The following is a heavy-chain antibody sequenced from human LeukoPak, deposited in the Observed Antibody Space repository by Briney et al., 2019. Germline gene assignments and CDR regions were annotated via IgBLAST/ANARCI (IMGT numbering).Heavy chain of an antibody. CDR2: ISGSGDTT. J-gene: IGHJ4*02. CDR3: ARVVSGRYRPFDY. V-gene: IGHV3-23*01. CDR1: GFPFSSYA. D-gene: IGHD1-26*01. Sequence: QPGGSLRLSCAASGFPFSSYAMSWVRQAPGKGLEWVSVISGSGDTTYYADSVKGRFSISRDISKNTLYLQMNSLKTEDTAVYYCARVVSGRYRPFDYWGQGTLVTVSS.